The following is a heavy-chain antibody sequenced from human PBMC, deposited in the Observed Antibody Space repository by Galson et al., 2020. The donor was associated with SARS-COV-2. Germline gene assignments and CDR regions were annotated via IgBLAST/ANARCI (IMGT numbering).Heavy chain of an antibody. CDR3: ATQSSDKYYYYYRMDV. J-gene: IGHJ6*02. CDR1: GFTFSSYS. Sequence: GQSLKISCAASGFTFSSYSMNWVRQAPGKGLEWVSSISSSSSYIYYADSVKGRFTISRDNAKNSLYLQMNSLRAEDTAVYYCATQSSDKYYYYYRMDVWGQGTTVTVSS. D-gene: IGHD3-10*01. V-gene: IGHV3-21*01. CDR2: ISSSSSYI.